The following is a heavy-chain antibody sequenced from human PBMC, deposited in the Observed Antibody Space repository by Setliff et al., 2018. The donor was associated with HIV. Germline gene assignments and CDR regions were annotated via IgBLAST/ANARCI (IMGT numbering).Heavy chain of an antibody. Sequence: LRLSCAASGFTVSSNYMSWVRQAPGKGLEWVSVIYRGGSTYYADSVRGRFTISRDNSKNTLYPQMNSLGAEDTAVYYCAKEFEDLSGAYWGQGTLVTVSS. J-gene: IGHJ4*02. V-gene: IGHV3-53*01. D-gene: IGHD3-10*01. CDR1: GFTVSSNY. CDR2: IYRGGST. CDR3: AKEFEDLSGAY.